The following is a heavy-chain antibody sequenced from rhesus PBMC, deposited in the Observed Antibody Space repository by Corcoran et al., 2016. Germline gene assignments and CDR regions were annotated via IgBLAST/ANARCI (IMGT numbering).Heavy chain of an antibody. Sequence: QVTLKESGPALVKPTQTLTLTCTFSGFSISTTGTAVGWIRQPPGKALEWLASIYWNDSKYYSTSLKSRLTISKDTSKNQVVLTMTNMDPVDTATYYCARVRNSWKYGYWGQGVLVTVSS. V-gene: IGHV2-95*01. CDR1: GFSISTTGTA. J-gene: IGHJ4*01. D-gene: IGHD1-1-1*01. CDR3: ARVRNSWKYGY. CDR2: IYWNDSK.